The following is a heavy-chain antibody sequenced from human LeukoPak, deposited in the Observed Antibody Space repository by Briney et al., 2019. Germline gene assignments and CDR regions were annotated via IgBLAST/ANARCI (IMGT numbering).Heavy chain of an antibody. CDR2: FDPEDGET. D-gene: IGHD3-10*01. J-gene: IGHJ4*02. CDR1: GYTLTELS. V-gene: IGHV1-24*01. CDR3: ATTPSGSGSYLTYYFDY. Sequence: ASVMVSCKVSGYTLTELSMHWVRQAPGKGLEWMGGFDPEDGETIYAQKFQGRVTMTEDTSTDTAYMELRSLRSEDTAVYYCATTPSGSGSYLTYYFDYWGQGTLVTVSS.